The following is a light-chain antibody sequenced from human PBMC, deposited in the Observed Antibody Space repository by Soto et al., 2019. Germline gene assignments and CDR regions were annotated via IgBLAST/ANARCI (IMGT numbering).Light chain of an antibody. CDR2: EVN. Sequence: QSALTQPASVSGSPGQSITISCSGTSSDVGSYNLVSWYQQLPGKAPKLIIYEVNERPSGISDRFSGSKSGNTASLTISGLQGEDGADYYCCSYVGSSILMFGGGTKVTVL. CDR1: SSDVGSYNL. V-gene: IGLV2-23*02. J-gene: IGLJ3*02. CDR3: CSYVGSSILM.